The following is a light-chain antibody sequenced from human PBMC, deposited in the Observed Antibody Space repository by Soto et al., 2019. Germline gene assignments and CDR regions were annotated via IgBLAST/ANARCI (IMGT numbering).Light chain of an antibody. V-gene: IGKV3-11*01. Sequence: EIVLTQSPATLSLSPGDSATLSCRASQSIRSYLAWYQQKRGQAPRLLIYDASNRATGIPARFSGSGSGTDFSLTISSLEPEDFAVYYCQQRSSRPLTFGGGTKVEIK. J-gene: IGKJ4*01. CDR2: DAS. CDR1: QSIRSY. CDR3: QQRSSRPLT.